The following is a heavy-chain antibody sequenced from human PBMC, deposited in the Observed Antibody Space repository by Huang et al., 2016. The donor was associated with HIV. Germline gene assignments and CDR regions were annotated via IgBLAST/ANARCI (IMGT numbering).Heavy chain of an antibody. J-gene: IGHJ4*02. CDR3: TKIPGSINMIRGVMTGPY. CDR2: IYCGGIT. Sequence: QLQLQESGPGLVKPSETLSLTCTVSGGSIRSDNYYWGWIRQPPGKGLGWIGSIYCGGITVYTPSHKRGVPITVDTSKDHFPRRMRSVTAADTAVYCCTKIPGSINMIRGVMTGPYWGQGTLVTVSS. V-gene: IGHV4-39*02. D-gene: IGHD3-10*01. CDR1: GGSIRSDNYY.